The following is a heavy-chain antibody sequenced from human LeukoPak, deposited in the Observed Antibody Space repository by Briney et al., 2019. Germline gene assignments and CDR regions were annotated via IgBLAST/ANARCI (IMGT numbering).Heavy chain of an antibody. J-gene: IGHJ4*02. D-gene: IGHD2-15*01. Sequence: GGSLRLSCAASGFTFSSYGMHWVRQAPGKGLEWVAVISYEGSNKYYADSVKGRFTISRDNSKNTQHLQLNNLRAEDAAVYYCAKDGGHFSGGSSYRFDYWGQGTLVTVSS. V-gene: IGHV3-30*18. CDR1: GFTFSSYG. CDR3: AKDGGHFSGGSSYRFDY. CDR2: ISYEGSNK.